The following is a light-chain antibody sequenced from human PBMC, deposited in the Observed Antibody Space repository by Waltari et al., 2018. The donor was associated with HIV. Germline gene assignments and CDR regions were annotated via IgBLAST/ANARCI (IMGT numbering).Light chain of an antibody. CDR3: QQYNGLPT. V-gene: IGKV4-1*01. Sequence: DIVMTQSPESLAVSLGERATSNCKSSRSVLYSSDNKNYLGWYKQKPGQPPTLLIYWASSRETGVPTRFSVSVSETDVTLSISSLKAEDVAVYYCQQYNGLPTLGAGPKVEIK. CDR1: RSVLYSSDNKNY. J-gene: IGKJ4*01. CDR2: WAS.